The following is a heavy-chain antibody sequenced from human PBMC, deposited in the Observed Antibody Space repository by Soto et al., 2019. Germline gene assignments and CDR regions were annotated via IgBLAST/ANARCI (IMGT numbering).Heavy chain of an antibody. CDR1: GFTFSSYA. D-gene: IGHD2-2*01. CDR3: ANFVVVPAALPLDV. Sequence: QVQLVESGGGVVQPGRYVRLSCAAAGFTFSSYAMRWVRQAPGKGLEWVAVISYDESNKYYADSVKGRFTIARDNSKNTLYLQMNSLRAEDTAVYYCANFVVVPAALPLDVWGQWTTLTVSS. J-gene: IGHJ6*02. V-gene: IGHV3-30-3*01. CDR2: ISYDESNK.